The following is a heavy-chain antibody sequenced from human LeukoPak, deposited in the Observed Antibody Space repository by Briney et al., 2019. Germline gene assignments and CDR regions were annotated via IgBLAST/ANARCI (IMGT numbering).Heavy chain of an antibody. D-gene: IGHD3-10*01. CDR1: GYTFTNFY. CDR3: AREYFYGSGSYYTRGWFDP. Sequence: GASVKVSCKASGYTFTNFYIHWVRQAPGQGLERMGWINPKSGGPNYALKFQGRVVMTRDTSISTAYMELTRLTSDDTAVYYCAREYFYGSGSYYTRGWFDPGGQGTLVTVST. V-gene: IGHV1-2*02. CDR2: INPKSGGP. J-gene: IGHJ5*02.